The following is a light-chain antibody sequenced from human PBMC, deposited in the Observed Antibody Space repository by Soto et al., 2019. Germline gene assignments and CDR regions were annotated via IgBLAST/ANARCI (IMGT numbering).Light chain of an antibody. CDR2: EVS. J-gene: IGLJ1*01. Sequence: QSVLTQPASVSGSPGQSITISCTGTSSDVGGYKYVSWYQHHPGKAPKLIIYEVSKRPSGVSNRFSGSKSGNTASLTISGLQADDEADYYCSSYTTNSPYVFGSGTKLTVL. CDR3: SSYTTNSPYV. CDR1: SSDVGGYKY. V-gene: IGLV2-14*01.